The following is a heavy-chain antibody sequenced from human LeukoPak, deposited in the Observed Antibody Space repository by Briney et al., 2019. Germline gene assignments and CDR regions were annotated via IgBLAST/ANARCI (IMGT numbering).Heavy chain of an antibody. V-gene: IGHV3-23*01. CDR1: GFTLSSYT. D-gene: IGHD7-27*01. CDR3: AKDGGLWVSAHWGDS. Sequence: GGSLRLSCAASGFTLSSYTMSWVRQAPGKGLEWVSTITTSDGNTYYADSVKGRFTVSRDNSKNTLFLQMNSLRAEDTAVYYCAKDGGLWVSAHWGDSWGRGTLVTVSS. J-gene: IGHJ4*02. CDR2: ITTSDGNT.